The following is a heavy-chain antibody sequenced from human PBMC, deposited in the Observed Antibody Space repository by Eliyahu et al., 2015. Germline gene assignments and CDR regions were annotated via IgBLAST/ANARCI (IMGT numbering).Heavy chain of an antibody. V-gene: IGHV1-69*01. CDR3: ATAWEAMVGTNYYFEN. D-gene: IGHD5-18*01. J-gene: IGHJ2*01. CDR1: GXTFNRYS. Sequence: QVRLVQSGTEMKKPGSXVKVSCKLSGXTFNRYSINWVRQAPGQGLEWMGGITPVFGKIKYAQKFQGRLTISADDSTTTVYMDLTGLGSADTAIYYCATAWEAMVGTNYYFENWGRGTHVAVSS. CDR2: ITPVFGKI.